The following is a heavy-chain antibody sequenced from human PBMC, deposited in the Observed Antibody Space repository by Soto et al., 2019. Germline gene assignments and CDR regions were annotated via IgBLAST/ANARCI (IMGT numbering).Heavy chain of an antibody. CDR2: IYYSGST. V-gene: IGHV4-39*01. J-gene: IGHJ4*02. CDR3: ARRRRDGYKGLDY. D-gene: IGHD5-12*01. Sequence: SSETLSLSYTVSGGYISSSSYYWGWIRKPPGKGLEWIGSIYYSGSTYYNPSLKSRVTISVDTSKNQFSLKLSSVTAADTAVYYCARRRRDGYKGLDYWGQGTLVTVSS. CDR1: GGYISSSSYY.